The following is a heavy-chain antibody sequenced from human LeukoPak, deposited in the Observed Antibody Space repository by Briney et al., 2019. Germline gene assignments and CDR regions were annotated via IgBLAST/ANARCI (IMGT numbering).Heavy chain of an antibody. J-gene: IGHJ4*02. CDR3: ATLTTVVTAYYFDY. CDR2: IYHGGNT. V-gene: IGHV4-4*02. Sequence: SGTLSLTCAVSGGSISSSNWWSWVRQPPGKGLEWIGEIYHGGNTNYNPSLKSRVTISVDKSKNEFSLKVTSVTAADTAVYYCATLTTVVTAYYFDYWGQGTLVTVSS. D-gene: IGHD4-23*01. CDR1: GGSISSSNW.